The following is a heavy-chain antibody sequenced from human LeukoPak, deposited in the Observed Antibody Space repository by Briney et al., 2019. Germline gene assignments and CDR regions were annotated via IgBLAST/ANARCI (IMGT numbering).Heavy chain of an antibody. CDR2: ISNTGSNK. J-gene: IGHJ4*02. D-gene: IGHD6-13*01. Sequence: GGSLRLSCAASGXTFSNYEMNWVRQAPGKGLEWVSYISNTGSNKYYADSVKGRFTISRDNAQNSLYLQMNSLRVEDTAVYFCARAWYGSSFDYWGQGTLVTVSS. V-gene: IGHV3-48*03. CDR1: GXTFSNYE. CDR3: ARAWYGSSFDY.